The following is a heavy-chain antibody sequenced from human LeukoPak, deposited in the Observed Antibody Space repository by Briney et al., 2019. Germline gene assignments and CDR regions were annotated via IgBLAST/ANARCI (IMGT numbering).Heavy chain of an antibody. Sequence: SETLSLTCTVSGGSISSGGYYWSWIRQHPGKGLEWIGYIYYSRSTYYNPSLKSRVTISVDTSKNQFSLKLSSVTAADTAVYYCARQLTYYYGSGSLKNWFDPWGQGTLVTVSS. CDR3: ARQLTYYYGSGSLKNWFDP. D-gene: IGHD3-10*01. CDR1: GGSISSGGYY. CDR2: IYYSRST. V-gene: IGHV4-31*03. J-gene: IGHJ5*02.